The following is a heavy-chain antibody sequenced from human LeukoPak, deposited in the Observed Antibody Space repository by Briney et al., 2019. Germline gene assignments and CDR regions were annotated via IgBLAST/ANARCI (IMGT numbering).Heavy chain of an antibody. CDR2: INAKSGGT. D-gene: IGHD3-22*01. V-gene: IGHV1-2*02. Sequence: ASVKVSCKASGYTFTDYYIHWVRQAPGQGLEWVGWINAKSGGTNYAQKFQGRVTITRDTPIGTVYMELSSLKSDDTAVYYCASEAFCASGNCYLQRVASWGPGTLVTVSS. J-gene: IGHJ4*02. CDR3: ASEAFCASGNCYLQRVAS. CDR1: GYTFTDYY.